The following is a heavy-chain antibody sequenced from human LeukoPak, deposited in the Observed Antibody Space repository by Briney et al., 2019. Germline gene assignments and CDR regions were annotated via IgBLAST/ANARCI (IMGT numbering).Heavy chain of an antibody. D-gene: IGHD3-22*01. CDR2: INAGNGNT. J-gene: IGHJ4*02. Sequence: ASVRVSCKASGYTFTSYAMHWVRPAPGQRLEWMGWINAGNGNTKYSQKFQGRVTITRDTSASTAYMELSSLRSEDTAVYYCARAPYYDSSGYKNWGQGTLVTVSS. CDR3: ARAPYYDSSGYKN. V-gene: IGHV1-3*01. CDR1: GYTFTSYA.